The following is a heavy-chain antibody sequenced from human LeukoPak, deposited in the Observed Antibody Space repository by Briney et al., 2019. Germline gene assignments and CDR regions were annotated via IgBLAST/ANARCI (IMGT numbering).Heavy chain of an antibody. CDR3: ARDLSGPSLY. D-gene: IGHD2-15*01. Sequence: GGSLRLSCVVSGFTFSNYWMSWVRQAPGKGLEWVINIRPDGGEKYFVDSARGRFTISRDNAKNSLYLQMNNLRAEDTAVNYCARDLSGPSLYWGQGTLVTVSS. J-gene: IGHJ4*02. CDR1: GFTFSNYW. CDR2: IRPDGGEK. V-gene: IGHV3-7*01.